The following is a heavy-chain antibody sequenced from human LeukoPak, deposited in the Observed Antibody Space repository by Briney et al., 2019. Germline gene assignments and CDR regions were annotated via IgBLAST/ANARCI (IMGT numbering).Heavy chain of an antibody. CDR3: ARPTYTSSSRYLFDY. Sequence: ASVKVSCKASGYTFTGYYMHWVRQAPGQGLEWMGWINPNSGGTNYAQKFQGRVTMTRDTSISTAYMELSRLRSDDTAVYYCARPTYTSSSRYLFDYWGQGTLVTVSS. D-gene: IGHD6-13*01. CDR2: INPNSGGT. CDR1: GYTFTGYY. J-gene: IGHJ4*02. V-gene: IGHV1-2*02.